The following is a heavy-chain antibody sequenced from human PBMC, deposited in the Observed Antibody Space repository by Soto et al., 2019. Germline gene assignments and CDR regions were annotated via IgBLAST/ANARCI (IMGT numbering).Heavy chain of an antibody. CDR1: GYTFTSYG. J-gene: IGHJ4*02. Sequence: ASVKVSCKASGYTFTSYGISWVRQAPGQGLEWMGWISAYNGNTNYAQKLQGRVTMTTDTSTSTAYMELRSLRSDDTAVCYCARESRGCSSTSCYAGGDYWGQGTLVTVSS. CDR3: ARESRGCSSTSCYAGGDY. V-gene: IGHV1-18*01. CDR2: ISAYNGNT. D-gene: IGHD2-2*01.